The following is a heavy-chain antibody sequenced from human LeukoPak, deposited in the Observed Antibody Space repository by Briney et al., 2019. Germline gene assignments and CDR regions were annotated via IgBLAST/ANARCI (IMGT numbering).Heavy chain of an antibody. V-gene: IGHV1-69*13. CDR3: ARSLYYYDSGGYSYYYYGMDV. CDR1: GGTFSSYA. Sequence: SVKVSCKASGGTFSSYAISWVRQAPGQGLEWMGGIIPIFGTANYAQKFQGRVTITADESTSTAYMELSSLRSEDTAVYYCARSLYYYDSGGYSYYYYGMDVWGQGTTVTVSS. J-gene: IGHJ6*02. CDR2: IIPIFGTA. D-gene: IGHD3-22*01.